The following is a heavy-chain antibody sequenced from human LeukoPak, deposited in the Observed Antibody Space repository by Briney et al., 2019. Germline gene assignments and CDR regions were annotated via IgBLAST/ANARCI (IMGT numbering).Heavy chain of an antibody. CDR2: IYYSGST. V-gene: IGHV4-59*01. CDR1: GGSISSYY. D-gene: IGHD1-26*01. Sequence: PSETLSLTCTVSGGSISSYYWSWIRQPPGKGLEWIGYIYYSGSTNYNPSLKSRVTISVDTSKNQFSLKLSSVTAADTAVYYCARARWELLHYFDYWGQGTLVTVSS. CDR3: ARARWELLHYFDY. J-gene: IGHJ4*02.